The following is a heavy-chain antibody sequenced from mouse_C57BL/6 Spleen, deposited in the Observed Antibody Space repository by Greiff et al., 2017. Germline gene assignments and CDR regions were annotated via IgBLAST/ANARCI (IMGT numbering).Heavy chain of an antibody. Sequence: EVQLQQSGPELVKPGASVKISCKASGYSFTDYNMNWVKQSNGKSLEWIGVINPNYGTTRYNEKFKGKATLTVEKSSRTAYMQINRLKSQDSAVYYCARSGDGSDGYSGGWYFDVWGTGTPVTVSS. J-gene: IGHJ1*03. D-gene: IGHD2-3*01. CDR2: INPNYGTT. V-gene: IGHV1-39*01. CDR3: ARSGDGSDGYSGGWYFDV. CDR1: GYSFTDYN.